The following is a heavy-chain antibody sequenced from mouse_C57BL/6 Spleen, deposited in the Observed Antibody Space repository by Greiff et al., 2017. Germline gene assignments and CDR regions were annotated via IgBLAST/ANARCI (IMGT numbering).Heavy chain of an antibody. Sequence: QVQLKESGAELVKPGASVKLSCKASGYTFTEYTIHWVKQRSGQGLEWIGWFYPGSGSIKYNEKFKDKATLTADKSSSTVYMELSRLTSEDSAVYFCARHEKAPVYYYGSLDYWGQGTTLTVSS. V-gene: IGHV1-62-2*01. J-gene: IGHJ2*01. D-gene: IGHD1-1*01. CDR1: GYTFTEYT. CDR2: FYPGSGSI. CDR3: ARHEKAPVYYYGSLDY.